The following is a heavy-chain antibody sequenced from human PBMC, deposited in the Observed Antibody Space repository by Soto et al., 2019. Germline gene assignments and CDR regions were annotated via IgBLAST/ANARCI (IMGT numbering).Heavy chain of an antibody. CDR3: ARGLDYYDSSGYFTTYYFDF. V-gene: IGHV1-2*02. J-gene: IGHJ4*02. D-gene: IGHD3-22*01. CDR2: INRNSGGT. Sequence: SSQSSCKQPGDACPCNYMHWVRQAAGQAHEGMGWINRNSGGTNYEQKFQGRVTMTRDTSISTAYMELSRLRSDDTAVYYCARGLDYYDSSGYFTTYYFDFWCQGALVTVSS. CDR1: GDACPCNY.